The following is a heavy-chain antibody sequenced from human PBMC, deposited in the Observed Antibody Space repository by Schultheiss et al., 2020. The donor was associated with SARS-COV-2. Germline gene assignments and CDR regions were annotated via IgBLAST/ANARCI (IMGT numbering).Heavy chain of an antibody. CDR2: IYPGDSDT. D-gene: IGHD3-10*01. CDR3: ARLDDYYGSQGNWFDP. CDR1: GYSFTSYW. J-gene: IGHJ5*02. Sequence: GESLKISCKGSGYSFTSYWIGWVRQMPGKGLEWMGIIYPGDSDTRYSPSFQGQVTISADKSISTAYLQWSSLKASDTAMYYCARLDDYYGSQGNWFDPWGQGTLVTVSS. V-gene: IGHV5-51*01.